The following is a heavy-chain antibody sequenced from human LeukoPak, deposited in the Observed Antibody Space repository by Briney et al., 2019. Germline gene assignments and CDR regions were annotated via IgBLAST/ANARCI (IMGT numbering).Heavy chain of an antibody. CDR2: ISSSSSYI. V-gene: IGHV3-21*01. J-gene: IGHJ6*03. D-gene: IGHD2-2*02. CDR3: ARGAGKKDIVVVPAAIQASGNYYYYMDV. Sequence: GGSLRLSCAASGFTFSSYSMNWVRQAPGKGLEWVSSISSSSSYIYYADSVKGRFTISRDNAKNSLYLQMNSLRAEDTAVYYCARGAGKKDIVVVPAAIQASGNYYYYMDVWGKGTTVTVSS. CDR1: GFTFSSYS.